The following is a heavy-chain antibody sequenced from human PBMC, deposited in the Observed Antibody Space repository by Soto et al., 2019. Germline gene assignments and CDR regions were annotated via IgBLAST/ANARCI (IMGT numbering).Heavy chain of an antibody. CDR3: VRARRPSIAAADFWFDP. J-gene: IGHJ5*02. D-gene: IGHD6-13*01. V-gene: IGHV4-59*01. CDR2: INYSGST. Sequence: SETLSLTCTVSGGSISSYYWSWIRQPPGKGLEWIGYINYSGSTNYNPSLKSRVSISVDTSKNQFSLKLISVTAAVTAVFYCVRARRPSIAAADFWFDPWGQGPLVTVPS. CDR1: GGSISSYY.